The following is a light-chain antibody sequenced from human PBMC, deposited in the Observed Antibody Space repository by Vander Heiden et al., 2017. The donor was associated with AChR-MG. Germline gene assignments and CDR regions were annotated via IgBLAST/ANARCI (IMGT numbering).Light chain of an antibody. V-gene: IGLV2-23*01. CDR3: CSYAGSNTYV. CDR1: RSDVGSYNL. Sequence: QSALTQPASVSGSPGQSITISCTGTRSDVGSYNLVSWYQHHPGKAPKLMIYEDNKRPSGVANRFSGSKSGNTASLTISGLQAEDEADYYCCSYAGSNTYVFGTGTKVAVL. J-gene: IGLJ1*01. CDR2: EDN.